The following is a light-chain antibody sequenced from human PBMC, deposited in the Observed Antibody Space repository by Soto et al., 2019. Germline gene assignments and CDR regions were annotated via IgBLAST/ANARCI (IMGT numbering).Light chain of an antibody. CDR1: QSVSSSK. J-gene: IGKJ2*01. CDR2: GAS. Sequence: EIVLTQSPGTLSLSAGERATLSCRASQSVSSSKLGWYQHKPGQAPRLLIYGASSSATGIPDRFSGSGPGKDFTLTITRLEPEDCAVYYRQQYGTSPFAFGQGTKLEI. V-gene: IGKV3-20*01. CDR3: QQYGTSPFA.